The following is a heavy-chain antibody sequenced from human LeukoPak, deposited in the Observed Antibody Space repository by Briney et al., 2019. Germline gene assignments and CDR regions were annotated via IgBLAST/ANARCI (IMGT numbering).Heavy chain of an antibody. Sequence: GGSLRLSCAASGFTFSSYAMSWVRQAPGKGLEWVSAISGSGGSTYYADSVKDRFTISRDNSKNTLYLQMNSLRAEDTAVYYCAKVAGFGDLYYKGGFDYWGQGTLVTVSS. CDR2: ISGSGGST. CDR3: AKVAGFGDLYYKGGFDY. CDR1: GFTFSSYA. J-gene: IGHJ4*02. V-gene: IGHV3-23*01. D-gene: IGHD3-10*01.